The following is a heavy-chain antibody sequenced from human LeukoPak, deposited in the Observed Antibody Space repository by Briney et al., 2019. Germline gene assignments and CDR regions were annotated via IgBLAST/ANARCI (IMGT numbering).Heavy chain of an antibody. D-gene: IGHD3-16*01. CDR3: TTRACHAGGCSSSFYYYYGLHF. V-gene: IGHV1-69*13. Sequence: SVKVSCKASGNSISNYAVSWVRQAPGQGFEWMGGIIPICGSADYAQKFQGRVTITADPSTSTTYMALSSLKSEDTATYYCTTRACHAGGCSSSFYYYYGLHFWGQGTTVSVSS. CDR1: GNSISNYA. J-gene: IGHJ6*02. CDR2: IIPICGSA.